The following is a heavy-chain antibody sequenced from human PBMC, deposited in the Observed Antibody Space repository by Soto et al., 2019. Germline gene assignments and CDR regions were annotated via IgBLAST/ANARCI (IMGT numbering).Heavy chain of an antibody. J-gene: IGHJ5*02. Sequence: SVKVSCKASGGTFSSYAISWVRQAPGQGLEWMGGIIPIFGTANYAQKFQGRVTITADESTRTAYMELRSLRSDDTDVYYCARGGSYCSSNSCYRGWFDPWG. D-gene: IGHD2-2*01. CDR2: IIPIFGTA. CDR3: ARGGSYCSSNSCYRGWFDP. CDR1: GGTFSSYA. V-gene: IGHV1-69*13.